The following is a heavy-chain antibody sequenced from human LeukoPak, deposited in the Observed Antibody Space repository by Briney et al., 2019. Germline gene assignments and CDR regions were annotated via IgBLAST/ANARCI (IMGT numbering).Heavy chain of an antibody. CDR3: ARDRVPFWSGYQPPDAFDI. J-gene: IGHJ3*02. V-gene: IGHV1-2*02. Sequence: ASVKVSCKASGYTFTGYYMHWVRQAPGQGLEWMRWINLNSGGTNYAQKFQGRVTMTRDTSISTAYMELSRLRSDDTAVYYCARDRVPFWSGYQPPDAFDIWGQGTMVTVSS. CDR2: INLNSGGT. D-gene: IGHD3-3*01. CDR1: GYTFTGYY.